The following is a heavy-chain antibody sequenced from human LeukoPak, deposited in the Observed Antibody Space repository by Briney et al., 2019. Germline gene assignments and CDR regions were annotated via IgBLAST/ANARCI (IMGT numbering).Heavy chain of an antibody. V-gene: IGHV3-74*03. D-gene: IGHD3-22*01. CDR2: INRDGSTT. J-gene: IGHJ4*02. CDR1: GFTFSNYW. Sequence: GGSLRLSCAASGFTFSNYWVHWVRQAPGKGLVWVSRINRDGSTTKYADSVKGRFTVSRDNAKNTLYLQMNSLRAEDTAEYYCAKEKDYGYYDSSGSLFDYWGQGALVTVSS. CDR3: AKEKDYGYYDSSGSLFDY.